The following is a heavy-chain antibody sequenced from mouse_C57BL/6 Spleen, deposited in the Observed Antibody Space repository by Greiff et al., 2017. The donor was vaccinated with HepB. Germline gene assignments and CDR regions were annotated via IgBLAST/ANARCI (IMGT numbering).Heavy chain of an antibody. CDR3: ATMPIYGSSYQYFDV. Sequence: EVKLVESGGGLVKPGGSLKLSCAASGFTFSDYGMHWVRQAPEKGLEWVAYISSGSSTIYYADTVKGRFTISRDNAKNTLFLQMTSLRSEDTAMYYCATMPIYGSSYQYFDVWGTGTTVTVSS. CDR1: GFTFSDYG. J-gene: IGHJ1*03. D-gene: IGHD1-1*01. CDR2: ISSGSSTI. V-gene: IGHV5-17*01.